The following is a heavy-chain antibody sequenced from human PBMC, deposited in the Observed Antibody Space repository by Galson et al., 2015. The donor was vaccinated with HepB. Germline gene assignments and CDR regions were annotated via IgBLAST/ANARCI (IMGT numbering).Heavy chain of an antibody. D-gene: IGHD2-15*01. V-gene: IGHV1-18*01. Sequence: SVKVSCKASGYTFTNYGITWVRQAPGQGLERMGWISAYNGNTNYAQKLQGRVTMTSDTSTSTAYMELRSLRSDDTAVYYCARLWGLGYCSGGTCYCDYWGQGTLVAVSS. CDR1: GYTFTNYG. J-gene: IGHJ4*02. CDR3: ARLWGLGYCSGGTCYCDY. CDR2: ISAYNGNT.